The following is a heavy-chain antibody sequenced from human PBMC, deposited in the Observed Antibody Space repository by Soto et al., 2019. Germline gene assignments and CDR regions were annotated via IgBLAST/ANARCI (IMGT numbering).Heavy chain of an antibody. Sequence: EVQVVESGGELVQPGGSLRLSCVGSGFTFSSHWMHWVRQAPGKGLVWVAHITHDGSSATYADCVKGRFSNSRDNAKNTLYLQMNTLSFEVTAVYYSADLFAGFDIWGQGTMVTVSS. CDR1: GFTFSSHW. V-gene: IGHV3-74*01. CDR2: ITHDGSSA. J-gene: IGHJ3*02. CDR3: ADLFAGFDI. D-gene: IGHD3-10*02.